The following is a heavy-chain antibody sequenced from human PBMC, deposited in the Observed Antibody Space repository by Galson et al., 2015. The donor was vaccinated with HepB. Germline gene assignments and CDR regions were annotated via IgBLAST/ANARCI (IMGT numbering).Heavy chain of an antibody. V-gene: IGHV3-23*01. CDR1: GFTFSNFA. J-gene: IGHJ4*02. Sequence: SLRLSCAASGFTFSNFAMSWVRQAPGKGLEWVSSVYGSVGSTYYADSVKGRFTISRDDSKNTLYLQLNSLRAEDTAVYYCAKRSCTSGSCFFSYYWGQGTLVTGSS. D-gene: IGHD2-15*01. CDR2: VYGSVGST. CDR3: AKRSCTSGSCFFSYY.